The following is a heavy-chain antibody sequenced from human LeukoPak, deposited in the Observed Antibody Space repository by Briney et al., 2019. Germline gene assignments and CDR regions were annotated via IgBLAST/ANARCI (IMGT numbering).Heavy chain of an antibody. CDR2: INPNSGGT. D-gene: IGHD3-3*01. Sequence: GASVKVSCKASGYTFTGYYMHWVRQAPGQGLEWMGWINPNSGGTNYAQKFQGRVTMTRDTSISTAYMELSRLRSDDTAVYYCAVGGQYYDFWSGFYINWFDPWGQGTLVTVSS. CDR3: AVGGQYYDFWSGFYINWFDP. V-gene: IGHV1-2*02. J-gene: IGHJ5*02. CDR1: GYTFTGYY.